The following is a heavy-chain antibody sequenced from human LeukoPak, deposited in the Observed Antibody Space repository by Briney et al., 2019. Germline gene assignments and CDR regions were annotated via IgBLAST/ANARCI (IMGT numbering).Heavy chain of an antibody. CDR2: ISGSGQTT. D-gene: IGHD4-11*01. V-gene: IGHV3-23*01. CDR1: GFSLSAHP. CDR3: AKEKDYRVFDH. Sequence: GGSLRLSCTASGFSLSAHPMSWVRQGPGKSLEWVSVISGSGQTTYHADSVKGRFTVSKDNSKNTVYLQMSSLRADDTAVYYCAKEKDYRVFDHWGQGTLVTVSS. J-gene: IGHJ4*02.